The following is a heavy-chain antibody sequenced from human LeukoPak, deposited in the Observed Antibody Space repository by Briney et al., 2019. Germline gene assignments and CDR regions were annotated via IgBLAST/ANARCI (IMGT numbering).Heavy chain of an antibody. CDR1: GFSFSNYG. CDR3: ARAMRSGYDY. D-gene: IGHD5-12*01. CDR2: ISSSSDSI. V-gene: IGHV3-48*02. J-gene: IGHJ4*02. Sequence: GGSLRLSCAASGFSFSNYGMNWVRQAPGKRLEWVSYISSSSDSIYYADSVKGRFTISRDNAENSLYLQMNSLRDEDTAVYFCARAMRSGYDYWGQGTLVTVSS.